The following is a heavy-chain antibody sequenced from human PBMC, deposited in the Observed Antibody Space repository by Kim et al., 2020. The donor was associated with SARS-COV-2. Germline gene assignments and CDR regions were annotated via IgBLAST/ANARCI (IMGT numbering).Heavy chain of an antibody. CDR1: GGSISRYH. Sequence: SETLSLTCTVSGGSISRYHWSWIRQPPGKGLEWIGYIYNGGNADYNPSLKSRVTISLDTSKSQFSLKLSSVTAADTAVYYCARASSFRGIGVDYWGQGTLFTVSS. CDR2: IYNGGNA. J-gene: IGHJ4*02. D-gene: IGHD3-10*01. CDR3: ARASSFRGIGVDY. V-gene: IGHV4-59*08.